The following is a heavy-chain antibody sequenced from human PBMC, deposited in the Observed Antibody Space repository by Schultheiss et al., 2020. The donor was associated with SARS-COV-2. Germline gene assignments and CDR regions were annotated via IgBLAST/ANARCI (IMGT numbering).Heavy chain of an antibody. D-gene: IGHD1-26*01. Sequence: GESLKISCAASGFTFSSYWMSWVRQAPGKGLEWVANIKQDGSEKYYVDSVKGRFTISRDNAKNSLYLQMNSLRAEDTAVYYCAKSRGGSYFFDIWGQGTMVTVSS. CDR1: GFTFSSYW. V-gene: IGHV3-7*01. CDR2: IKQDGSEK. J-gene: IGHJ3*02. CDR3: AKSRGGSYFFDI.